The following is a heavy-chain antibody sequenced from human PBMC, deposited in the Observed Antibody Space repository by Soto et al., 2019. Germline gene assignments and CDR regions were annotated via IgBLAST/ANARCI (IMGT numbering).Heavy chain of an antibody. J-gene: IGHJ4*02. D-gene: IGHD3-10*01. CDR1: GFTVSSNY. CDR3: ARHITMDPLLLY. CDR2: IYSGGST. V-gene: IGHV3-53*01. Sequence: EVQLVESGGGLIQPGGSLRLSCAASGFTVSSNYMSWVRQAPGKGLEWVSVIYSGGSTYYADCVKGRFTISRDNSNNTLYLQMNSLRAEDTAVYYCARHITMDPLLLYWGQGTLVTVSS.